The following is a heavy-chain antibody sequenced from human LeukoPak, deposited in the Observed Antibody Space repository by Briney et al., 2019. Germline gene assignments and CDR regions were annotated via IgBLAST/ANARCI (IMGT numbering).Heavy chain of an antibody. J-gene: IGHJ4*02. CDR1: GFTFSSYG. Sequence: GGSLRLSCAASGFTFSSYGMHWVRQAPGKGLEWVAVIWYDGSNKYYADSVKGRFTISRDNSKNTLYLQMNSLRAEDTAVYYCARSRNLRSGSKSLDYWGQGTLVTVSS. V-gene: IGHV3-33*01. D-gene: IGHD3-10*01. CDR2: IWYDGSNK. CDR3: ARSRNLRSGSKSLDY.